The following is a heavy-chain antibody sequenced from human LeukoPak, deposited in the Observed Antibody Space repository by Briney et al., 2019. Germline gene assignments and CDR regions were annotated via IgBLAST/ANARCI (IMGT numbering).Heavy chain of an antibody. J-gene: IGHJ4*02. CDR1: GFTFSSYA. Sequence: GGSLRLSCAASGFTFSSYAMNWVRQAPGKGLEWISHISGHGDTIYYADSVKGRFTISRDNAKNSLYLQMNSLRAEDTAVYYCTRSNWGPEYWGQGTLVTVSS. CDR2: ISGHGDTI. CDR3: TRSNWGPEY. V-gene: IGHV3-48*04. D-gene: IGHD7-27*01.